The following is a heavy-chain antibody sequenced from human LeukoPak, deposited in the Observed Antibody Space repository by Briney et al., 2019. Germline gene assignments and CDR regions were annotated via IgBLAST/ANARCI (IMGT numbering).Heavy chain of an antibody. CDR2: IPTTGSS. Sequence: SETLSLTCIVSGGSISSSYWSWIRQPAGKGLEWIGRIPTTGSSNYNPSLKSRVTMSVDTSKNQFSLKLTSVTAADTAVYYCARVVIPAAFGAFDIWGQGAMVTVSS. CDR3: ARVVIPAAFGAFDI. CDR1: GGSISSSY. D-gene: IGHD2-2*01. J-gene: IGHJ3*02. V-gene: IGHV4-4*07.